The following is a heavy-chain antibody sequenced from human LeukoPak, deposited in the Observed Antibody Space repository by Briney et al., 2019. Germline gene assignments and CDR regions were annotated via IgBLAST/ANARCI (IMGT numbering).Heavy chain of an antibody. Sequence: SETLSLTCSVSGGPIISHYWSWIRQPPGKGLEWIGYISNSGSTDYTPSLRSRVTISVNTSESQFYLQLSSVTAADSALYYCVRDALAGYYSYYYMDVWGRGTTVTVSS. CDR2: ISNSGST. CDR3: VRDALAGYYSYYYMDV. J-gene: IGHJ6*03. CDR1: GGPIISHY. V-gene: IGHV4-59*11.